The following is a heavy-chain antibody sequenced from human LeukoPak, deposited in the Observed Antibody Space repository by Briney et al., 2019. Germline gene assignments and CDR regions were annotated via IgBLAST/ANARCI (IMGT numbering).Heavy chain of an antibody. V-gene: IGHV3-66*01. Sequence: PGGSLRLSCAASGFTFSSYAMSWVRQAPGKGLEWVSVIYSGGSTYYADSVKGRFTISRDNSKNTLYLQMNSLRAEDTAVYYCARILQLGNDAFDIWGQGTMVTVSS. CDR3: ARILQLGNDAFDI. CDR1: GFTFSSYA. CDR2: IYSGGST. J-gene: IGHJ3*02. D-gene: IGHD1-1*01.